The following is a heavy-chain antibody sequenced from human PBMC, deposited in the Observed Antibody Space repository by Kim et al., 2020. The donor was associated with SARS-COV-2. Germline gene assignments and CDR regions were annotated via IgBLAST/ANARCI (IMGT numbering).Heavy chain of an antibody. CDR1: GGSFSGYY. J-gene: IGHJ4*02. D-gene: IGHD3-16*02. CDR2: INHSGST. CDR3: ASSSSFMITFGGVIARRRGYYFDY. Sequence: SETLSLTCAVYGGSFSGYYWSWIRQPPGKGLEWIGEINHSGSTNYNPSLKSRVTISVDTSKNQFSLKLSSVTAADTAVYYCASSSSFMITFGGVIARRRGYYFDYWGQGTLVTVSS. V-gene: IGHV4-34*01.